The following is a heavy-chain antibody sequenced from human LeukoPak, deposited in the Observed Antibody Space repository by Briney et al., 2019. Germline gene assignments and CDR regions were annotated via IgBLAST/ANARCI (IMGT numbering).Heavy chain of an antibody. CDR1: GFTFSSYG. Sequence: GGSLRLSCAASGFTFSSYGMHWVRQAPGKGLEWVAVIWYDGTNKYYADSVKGRFTISRDNSKNTLYLQMNSLRAEDTAVYYCARDRTTPSIAVAGTPDYWGQGTLVIVSS. CDR2: IWYDGTNK. D-gene: IGHD6-19*01. V-gene: IGHV3-30*19. CDR3: ARDRTTPSIAVAGTPDY. J-gene: IGHJ4*02.